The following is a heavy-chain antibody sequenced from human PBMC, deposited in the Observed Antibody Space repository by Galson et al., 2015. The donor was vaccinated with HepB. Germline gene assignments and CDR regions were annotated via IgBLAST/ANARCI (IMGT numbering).Heavy chain of an antibody. CDR1: GFTFSSYA. CDR3: AKGLTYYYGSGYDAFDI. J-gene: IGHJ3*02. CDR2: ISASGATT. D-gene: IGHD3-10*01. Sequence: SLRLSCAASGFTFSSYAMNWVRQAPGKGLEWVSAISASGATTYYADSVKGRFSISRDNSKNTLYLQMSSLRAEDTAVYYCAKGLTYYYGSGYDAFDIWGQGTMVTVSS. V-gene: IGHV3-23*01.